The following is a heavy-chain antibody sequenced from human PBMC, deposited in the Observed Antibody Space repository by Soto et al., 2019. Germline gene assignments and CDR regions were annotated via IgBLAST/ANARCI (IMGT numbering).Heavy chain of an antibody. D-gene: IGHD6-19*01. CDR2: ISSSSSTI. J-gene: IGHJ4*02. Sequence: GGSLRLSCAASGFTFSSYSMNWVRQAPGKGLEWVSYISSSSSTIYYADSVKGRFTISRDNAKNSLYLQMNSLRAEDTAVYYCAREYRLAVAGINYWGQGTLVTVSS. V-gene: IGHV3-48*01. CDR1: GFTFSSYS. CDR3: AREYRLAVAGINY.